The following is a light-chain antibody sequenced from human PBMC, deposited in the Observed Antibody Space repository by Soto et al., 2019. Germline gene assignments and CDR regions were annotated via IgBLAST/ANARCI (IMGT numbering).Light chain of an antibody. J-gene: IGKJ4*01. V-gene: IGKV1-5*01. Sequence: IRMTQSPSTLSASVGDRVTITCRASQSISSWLAWYQQKLGRAPRLLIYDASSLESGVPSRFSGSGYGTEFTLTISSLQPDDFATYYCQQYNTYSSLTFGGGTKVDIK. CDR2: DAS. CDR1: QSISSW. CDR3: QQYNTYSSLT.